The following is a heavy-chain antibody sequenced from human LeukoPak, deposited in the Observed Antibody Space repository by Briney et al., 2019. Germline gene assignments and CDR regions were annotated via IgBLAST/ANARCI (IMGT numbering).Heavy chain of an antibody. D-gene: IGHD4-17*01. Sequence: PGESLRLSCAASGFTFSSHWMHWVRQAPGKGLVWVSRINNDGSSTNYADAVKGRFTISRDNAKNTLYLQMNSLRVEDTAMYYCTSPGTTVTTRNALDMWGQGTMVAVSP. CDR2: INNDGSST. CDR1: GFTFSSHW. CDR3: TSPGTTVTTRNALDM. V-gene: IGHV3-74*01. J-gene: IGHJ3*02.